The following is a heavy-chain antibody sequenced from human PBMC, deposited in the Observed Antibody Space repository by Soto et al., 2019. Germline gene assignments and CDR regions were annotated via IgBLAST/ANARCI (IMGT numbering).Heavy chain of an antibody. Sequence: QVQLVESGGGVVQPGRSLRLSCAASGFTFSSYTMYWVRQAPGKGLEWVAVISYDGSNKHYADSVKGRFTISRDNSKKMLYLQMNSLRGEDTAVYYCAREIAADQPYYGMDVWGQGTTVTVSS. D-gene: IGHD6-25*01. V-gene: IGHV3-30-3*01. J-gene: IGHJ6*02. CDR3: AREIAADQPYYGMDV. CDR2: ISYDGSNK. CDR1: GFTFSSYT.